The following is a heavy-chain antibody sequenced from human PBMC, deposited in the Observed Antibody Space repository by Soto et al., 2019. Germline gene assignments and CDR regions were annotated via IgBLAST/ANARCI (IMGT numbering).Heavy chain of an antibody. V-gene: IGHV1-69*01. J-gene: IGHJ5*02. Sequence: QVQLVQSGADVKKPGSSVKVSCQASGVTFSSETLGWVRQAPGQGLEWVGGIIPLFGTASYAQKFQGRVTITADESTGPVYMELSSRRSDDTAVYFCATQWGETPASPFAPWGREPLVTLPS. CDR3: ATQWGETPASPFAP. CDR2: IIPLFGTA. CDR1: GVTFSSET. D-gene: IGHD1-26*01.